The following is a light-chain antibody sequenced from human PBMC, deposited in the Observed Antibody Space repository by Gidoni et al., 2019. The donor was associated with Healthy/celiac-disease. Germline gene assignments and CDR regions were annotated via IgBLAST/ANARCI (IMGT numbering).Light chain of an antibody. V-gene: IGKV1-39*01. CDR2: AAS. CDR1: QRISSY. CDR3: QQSYSTWT. J-gene: IGKJ1*01. Sequence: IQMTQSPSSLSASVGDRVTITGRASQRISSYLNWYQQKPGKAPKLLVYAASSLQSGVPSRFSGSGSGTDFTLTISSLQHEDFATYYCQQSYSTWTFGQGTKVEIK.